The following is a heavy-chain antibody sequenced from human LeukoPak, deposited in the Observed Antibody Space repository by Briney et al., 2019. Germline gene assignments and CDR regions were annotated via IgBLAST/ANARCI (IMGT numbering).Heavy chain of an antibody. D-gene: IGHD6-19*01. CDR3: ARGGGSYSSGWYPTPLYYGMDV. CDR1: GYTFTDYY. J-gene: IGHJ6*02. Sequence: ASVKVSCKASGYTFTDYYMHWLRQAPGQGLERMGWMHPNSGGTNYAQKFQGRVTMTTDTSTSTAYMELRSLRSDDTAVYYCARGGGSYSSGWYPTPLYYGMDVWGQGTTVTVSS. V-gene: IGHV1-2*02. CDR2: MHPNSGGT.